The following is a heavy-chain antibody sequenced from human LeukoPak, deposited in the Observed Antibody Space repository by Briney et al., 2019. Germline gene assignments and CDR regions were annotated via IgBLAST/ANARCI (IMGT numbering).Heavy chain of an antibody. CDR2: IYYSGST. CDR3: AREALGYCSSTSCSDNYYYYGMDV. Sequence: SETLSLTCTVSGGSISSYYWSWIRQPPGKGLERIGYIYYSGSTNYNPSLKSRVTISVDTSKNQFSLKLSSVTAADTAVYYCAREALGYCSSTSCSDNYYYYGMDVWGQGTTVTVSS. J-gene: IGHJ6*02. V-gene: IGHV4-59*01. D-gene: IGHD2-2*01. CDR1: GGSISSYY.